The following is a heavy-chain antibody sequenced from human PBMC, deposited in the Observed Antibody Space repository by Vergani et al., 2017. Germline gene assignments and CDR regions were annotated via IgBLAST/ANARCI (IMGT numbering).Heavy chain of an antibody. Sequence: YFWSWIRQPAGKGLEWLGHISASGNASHSPSLKTRVSMSVDTSKNQFSLTVTSVTAADTAIYFCARRSGGYYSGGKVHPLRTAFDVWGHGTVVTVSS. CDR3: ARRSGGYYSGGKVHPLRTAFDV. V-gene: IGHV4-4*07. J-gene: IGHJ3*01. CDR2: ISASGNA. D-gene: IGHD2-15*01. CDR1: YF.